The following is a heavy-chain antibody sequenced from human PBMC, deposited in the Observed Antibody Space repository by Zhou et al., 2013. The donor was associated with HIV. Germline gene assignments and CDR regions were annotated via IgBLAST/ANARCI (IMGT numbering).Heavy chain of an antibody. CDR1: GYTLTDLL. J-gene: IGHJ6*02. Sequence: QVQLVQSGAEVKKLGASVKVSCKVSGYTLTDLLIHWVRQAPGGGLEWMGRFDPEDRETTYRQRFQGRVTMTEDTLTDTAYMELSSLRSEDTAVYYCATVSPYRIRDIQLGGSYYGMDVWGQGTTVTVSS. D-gene: IGHD1-1*01. V-gene: IGHV1-24*01. CDR2: FDPEDRET. CDR3: ATVSPYRIRDIQLGGSYYGMDV.